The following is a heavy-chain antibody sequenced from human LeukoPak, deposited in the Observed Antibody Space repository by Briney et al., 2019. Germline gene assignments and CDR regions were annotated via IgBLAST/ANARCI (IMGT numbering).Heavy chain of an antibody. V-gene: IGHV3-64*04. J-gene: IGHJ4*02. CDR2: ISSNGGST. CDR1: GFTFSSYA. Sequence: QPGGSLRLSCSASGFTFSSYAMHWVRQAPGKGLEYVSAISSNGGSTYYADSVKGRFTISRDNSKNTLYLQMNSLRAEDTAVYYCAKPPSDYGSGSETFDYWGQGTLVTVSS. CDR3: AKPPSDYGSGSETFDY. D-gene: IGHD3-10*01.